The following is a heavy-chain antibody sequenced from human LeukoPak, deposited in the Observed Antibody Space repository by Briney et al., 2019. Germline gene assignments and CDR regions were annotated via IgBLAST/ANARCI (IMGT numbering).Heavy chain of an antibody. V-gene: IGHV4-34*01. Sequence: SETLSLTCAVYGGSFSGYYWSWICQPPGKGLEWIGEINHSGSTNYNPSLKSRVTISVDTSKNQFSLKLSSVIAADTAVYYCARGHWNDAFDIWGQGTMVTVSS. J-gene: IGHJ3*02. CDR2: INHSGST. CDR1: GGSFSGYY. CDR3: ARGHWNDAFDI. D-gene: IGHD1-1*01.